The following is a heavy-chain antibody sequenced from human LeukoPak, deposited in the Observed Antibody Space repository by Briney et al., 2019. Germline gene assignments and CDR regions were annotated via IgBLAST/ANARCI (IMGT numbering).Heavy chain of an antibody. Sequence: PGGSLRLSCAASGFTFSSYSMNWVRQAPGKGLEWVSSISSSSSYIYYADSVKGRFTISRDNAKNSLYLQMNSLRAEDTAVYYCARAKSSGSYVVYWGQGTLVAVSS. CDR1: GFTFSSYS. D-gene: IGHD1-26*01. CDR3: ARAKSSGSYVVY. J-gene: IGHJ4*02. V-gene: IGHV3-21*01. CDR2: ISSSSSYI.